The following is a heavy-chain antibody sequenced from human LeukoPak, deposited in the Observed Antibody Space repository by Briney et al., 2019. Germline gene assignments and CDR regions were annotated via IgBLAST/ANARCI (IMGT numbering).Heavy chain of an antibody. CDR3: ARVQYYYDSSGYYPLRY. CDR1: GFTFSDYY. D-gene: IGHD3-22*01. Sequence: GGSLRLSCAASGFTFSDYYMSWIRQAPGKGLEWVSYISSSGSTIYYAGSVKGRFTISRDNAKNSLYLQMNSLRAEDTAVYYCARVQYYYDSSGYYPLRYWGQGTLVTVSS. CDR2: ISSSGSTI. V-gene: IGHV3-11*01. J-gene: IGHJ4*02.